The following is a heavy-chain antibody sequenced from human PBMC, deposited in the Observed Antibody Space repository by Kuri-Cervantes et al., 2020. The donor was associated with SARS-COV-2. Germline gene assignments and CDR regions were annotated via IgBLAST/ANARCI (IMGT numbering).Heavy chain of an antibody. V-gene: IGHV1-69*13. CDR1: GYTFTSYD. Sequence: SVTVSCKASGYTFTSYDINWVRQATGQGLEWMGGIIPIFGTANYAQKFQGRVTSTADESTSTAYMELSSLRSEDTAVYYCARGLSGSYGMDVWGQGTTVTVSS. J-gene: IGHJ6*02. CDR3: ARGLSGSYGMDV. D-gene: IGHD1-26*01. CDR2: IIPIFGTA.